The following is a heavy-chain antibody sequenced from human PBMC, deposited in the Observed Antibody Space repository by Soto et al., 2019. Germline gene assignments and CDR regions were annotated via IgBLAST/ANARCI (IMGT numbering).Heavy chain of an antibody. D-gene: IGHD3-16*02. CDR2: IYPGDSDT. V-gene: IGHV5-51*01. CDR1: GYSFTSYW. CDR3: ARPPPRMDDYIWGSYRYSDAFDI. J-gene: IGHJ3*02. Sequence: GESLKISCKGSGYSFTSYWIGWVRQMPGKGLEWMGIIYPGDSDTRYSPSFQGQVTISADKSISTAYLQWSSLKASDTAMYYCARPPPRMDDYIWGSYRYSDAFDIWGQGTMVTVSS.